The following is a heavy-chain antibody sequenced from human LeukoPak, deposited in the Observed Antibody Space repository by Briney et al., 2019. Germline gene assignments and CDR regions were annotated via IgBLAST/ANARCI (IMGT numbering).Heavy chain of an antibody. CDR3: ARALGTVPTHGYFDY. CDR2: INWNGGST. V-gene: IGHV3-20*04. Sequence: GGSLRLSCAASGFTFDDYGMSWVRQAPGNGLEWVSGINWNGGSTGYADSVKGRFTISRDNAKNSLYLQMNSLRAEDTALYYCARALGTVPTHGYFDYWGQGTLVTVSS. J-gene: IGHJ4*02. CDR1: GFTFDDYG. D-gene: IGHD4-17*01.